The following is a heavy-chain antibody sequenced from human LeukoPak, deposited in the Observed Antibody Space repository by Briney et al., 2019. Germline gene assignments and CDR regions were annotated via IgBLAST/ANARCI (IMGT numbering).Heavy chain of an antibody. V-gene: IGHV3-66*01. CDR2: IYSGGST. CDR3: ARDGYYYDRSGSYYFDY. D-gene: IGHD3-22*01. Sequence: PGGSLRLSCAASGFTVSSNYMSWVRQAPGKGLEWVSVIYSGGSTYYADSVKGRFTISRDNSKNTLYLQMNSLRAEDTAVYYCARDGYYYDRSGSYYFDYWGQGTLVTVSS. CDR1: GFTVSSNY. J-gene: IGHJ4*02.